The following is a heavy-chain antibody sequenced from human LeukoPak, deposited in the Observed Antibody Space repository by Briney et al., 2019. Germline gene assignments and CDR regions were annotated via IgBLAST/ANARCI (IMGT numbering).Heavy chain of an antibody. CDR3: ARSEDYYDSSGYVNMYDY. CDR2: ISSNGGST. Sequence: GGSLRLSXAASGFTLSTYAMHWVRQAPGKGLEYASAISSNGGSTYYASSVKGRFTISRDNSKNTLYLQMGSLRAEDMAVYYCARSEDYYDSSGYVNMYDYWGQGTLVTVSS. CDR1: GFTLSTYA. V-gene: IGHV3-64*01. J-gene: IGHJ4*02. D-gene: IGHD3-22*01.